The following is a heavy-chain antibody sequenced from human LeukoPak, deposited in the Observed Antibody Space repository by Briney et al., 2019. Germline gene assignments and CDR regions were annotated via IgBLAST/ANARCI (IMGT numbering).Heavy chain of an antibody. Sequence: GRSLRLSCAASGFTFSSYAMHWVRQAPGKGLEWVAVISYDGSNKYYADFVKGRFTISRDNSKNTLYLQMNSLRAEDTAVYYCAREPPLGYWGQGTLVTVSS. CDR2: ISYDGSNK. CDR1: GFTFSSYA. V-gene: IGHV3-30-3*01. CDR3: AREPPLGY. D-gene: IGHD6-13*01. J-gene: IGHJ4*02.